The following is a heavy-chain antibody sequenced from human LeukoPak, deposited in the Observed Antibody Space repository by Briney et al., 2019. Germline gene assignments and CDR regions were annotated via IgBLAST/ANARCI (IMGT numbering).Heavy chain of an antibody. V-gene: IGHV3-15*01. CDR1: GFTFSNAW. D-gene: IGHD3-22*01. J-gene: IGHJ4*02. CDR2: IKSKTDGGTT. Sequence: GGSLRLSCAASGFTFSNAWMSWVRQAPGKGLEWVGRIKSKTDGGTTDYAAPVKGRFTISRDDSKNTLYLQMNSLKTEDTAVYYCTTDTYYYDSSGYWVHFDYWGQGTLVTVSS. CDR3: TTDTYYYDSSGYWVHFDY.